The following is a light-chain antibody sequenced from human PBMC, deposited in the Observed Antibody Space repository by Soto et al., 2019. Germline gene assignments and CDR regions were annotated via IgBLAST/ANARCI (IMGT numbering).Light chain of an antibody. CDR1: NSDVGGYSF. CDR2: DVT. CDR3: ISYTSSSTVI. Sequence: QSALTQPASVSGSPGQSITISCTGTNSDVGGYSFVSWYQLHPGKAPKLMIYDVTNRPSGVSNRFSGSKSGNTASLTISGLQAEDEADYYCISYTSSSTVIFGGGTQLTVL. J-gene: IGLJ7*01. V-gene: IGLV2-14*01.